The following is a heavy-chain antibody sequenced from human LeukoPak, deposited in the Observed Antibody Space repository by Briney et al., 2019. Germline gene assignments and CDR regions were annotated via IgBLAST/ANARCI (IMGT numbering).Heavy chain of an antibody. Sequence: SETLSLTCIVSGGSISTSAYYWGWIRQPPGEGLQWLGSIYYSGNTYYNSSLKSRVTISVDTSTSQFSLRLSSVTAADTAVYYCARSSMVRGVNYWGQGTLVTVSS. CDR1: GGSISTSAYY. V-gene: IGHV4-39*01. CDR2: IYYSGNT. J-gene: IGHJ4*02. D-gene: IGHD3-10*01. CDR3: ARSSMVRGVNY.